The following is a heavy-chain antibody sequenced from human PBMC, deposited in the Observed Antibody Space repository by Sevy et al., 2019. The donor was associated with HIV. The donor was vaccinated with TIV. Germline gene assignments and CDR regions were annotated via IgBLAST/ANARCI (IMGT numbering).Heavy chain of an antibody. CDR3: AAGTGTSDFDY. V-gene: IGHV3-15*01. CDR2: IKSKTDAATR. J-gene: IGHJ4*02. D-gene: IGHD1-7*01. CDR1: GFDFSSYP. Sequence: GGSLRLSCAASGFDFSSYPMHWVRQAPGKGLEWVGRIKSKTDAATRDFAAPVRGRFSISRDDSANTVYLVMNNLKPEDTGVYYCAAGTGTSDFDYWGQGTLVTVSS.